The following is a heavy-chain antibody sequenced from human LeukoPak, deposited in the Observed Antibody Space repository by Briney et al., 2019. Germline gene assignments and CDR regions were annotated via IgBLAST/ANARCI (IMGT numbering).Heavy chain of an antibody. CDR2: IKQDGSEK. J-gene: IGHJ4*02. CDR3: AREDDWNYEDY. Sequence: GGSLRLSCAASGFTVSGNYMSWVRQAPGKGLEWVANIKQDGSEKYYVNSVKGRFTISRDNAKNSLYLQMNSLRAEDTAIYYCAREDDWNYEDYWGQGTLVTVSS. CDR1: GFTVSGNY. D-gene: IGHD1-7*01. V-gene: IGHV3-7*01.